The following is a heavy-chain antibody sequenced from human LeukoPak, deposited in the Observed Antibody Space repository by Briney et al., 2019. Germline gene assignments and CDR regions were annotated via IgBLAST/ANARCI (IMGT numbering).Heavy chain of an antibody. D-gene: IGHD3-10*01. CDR2: INSDGSST. CDR1: GCTFSSYW. V-gene: IGHV3-74*01. Sequence: GGSLRLSCAASGCTFSSYWMHWVRQAPGKGLVWVSRINSDGSSTSYADSGKGRFTISRDNSKNTLYLQMNSLRADDTAVYYCAKDRPNYYGSDGNYYKRDGDYWGQGTLVTVSS. J-gene: IGHJ4*02. CDR3: AKDRPNYYGSDGNYYKRDGDY.